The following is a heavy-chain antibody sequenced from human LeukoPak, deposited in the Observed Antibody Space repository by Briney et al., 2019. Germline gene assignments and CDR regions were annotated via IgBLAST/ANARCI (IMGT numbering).Heavy chain of an antibody. CDR2: INPNSGGT. Sequence: GASVKVSCKASGYTFTGYYMHWVRQAPGQGLEWMGWINPNSGGTNYAQKFQGRVTMTRDTSISTAYMELSRLRSDDTAVYYCARENSNTIFGVVISLDYWGQGTLVTVSS. CDR1: GYTFTGYY. J-gene: IGHJ4*02. CDR3: ARENSNTIFGVVISLDY. D-gene: IGHD3-3*01. V-gene: IGHV1-2*02.